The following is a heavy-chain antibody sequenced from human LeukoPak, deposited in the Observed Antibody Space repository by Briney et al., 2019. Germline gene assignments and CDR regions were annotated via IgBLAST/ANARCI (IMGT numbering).Heavy chain of an antibody. Sequence: PGGSLRLSCAASGFTFDDYGMSWVRQAPGKGLEWVSGINWNGGSTGYADSVKGRFTISRDNSKNTLYLQMNSLRAEDTAIYHCARDERLLSFLKWGQGTLVTVSS. D-gene: IGHD3-3*01. CDR1: GFTFDDYG. V-gene: IGHV3-20*01. J-gene: IGHJ4*02. CDR2: INWNGGST. CDR3: ARDERLLSFLK.